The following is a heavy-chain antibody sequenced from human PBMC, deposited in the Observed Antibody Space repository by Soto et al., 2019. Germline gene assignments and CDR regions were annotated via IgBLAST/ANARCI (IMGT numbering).Heavy chain of an antibody. CDR3: ARQCQWLFYYYQLLPHGIYYYFYYGMDV. CDR1: GYTFTSYD. V-gene: IGHV1-8*01. Sequence: ASVKVSCKASGYTFTSYDINWVRQATGQGLEWMGWMNPNSGNTGYAQKFQDRVTITRKTSISTAYMELSSLRSEYTAVYSCARQCQWLFYYYQLLPHGIYYYFYYGMDVWGQGTTVTVSS. D-gene: IGHD2-2*03. J-gene: IGHJ6*02. CDR2: MNPNSGNT.